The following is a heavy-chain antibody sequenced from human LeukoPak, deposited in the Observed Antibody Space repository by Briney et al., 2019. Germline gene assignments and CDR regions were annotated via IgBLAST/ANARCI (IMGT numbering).Heavy chain of an antibody. Sequence: ASVKVSCKASGYTFTDYYMHWVRQAPGQGLEWMGWISAYNGNTNYAQKLQGRVTMTTDTSTSTAYMELRSLRSDDTAVYYCARDYETIAVATDYWGQGTLVTVSS. CDR2: ISAYNGNT. V-gene: IGHV1-18*04. D-gene: IGHD6-19*01. CDR1: GYTFTDYY. CDR3: ARDYETIAVATDY. J-gene: IGHJ4*02.